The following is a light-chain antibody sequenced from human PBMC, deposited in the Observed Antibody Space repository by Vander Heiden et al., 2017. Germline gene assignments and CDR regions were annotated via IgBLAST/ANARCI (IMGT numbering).Light chain of an antibody. CDR1: SCVVVCYSS. V-gene: IGLV2-11*01. CDR2: DVT. CDR3: CSYAGSYAFSV. J-gene: IGLJ3*02. Sequence: ALTQPRPASGSSGQSVTISGTGTSCVVVCYSSVSWYQQHPARPPPLMIYDVTKRPSGVPARFSGSKSVGTASLPISGLQAEDDADYYCCSYAGSYAFSVFGGGTKLTVL.